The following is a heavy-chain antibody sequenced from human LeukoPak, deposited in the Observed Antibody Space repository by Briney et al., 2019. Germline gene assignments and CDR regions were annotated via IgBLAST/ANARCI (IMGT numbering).Heavy chain of an antibody. J-gene: IGHJ4*02. V-gene: IGHV3-21*01. CDR2: ISSSSSYI. Sequence: GASLRLSSAASGFTFSSYRMNWVRQAPGKGLEWVSSISSSSSYIYYADSVKGRFTISRDNAKNSLYLQMNSLRAEDTAVYYCARRVVPAAMSDYWGQGTLVTVSS. D-gene: IGHD2-2*01. CDR3: ARRVVPAAMSDY. CDR1: GFTFSSYR.